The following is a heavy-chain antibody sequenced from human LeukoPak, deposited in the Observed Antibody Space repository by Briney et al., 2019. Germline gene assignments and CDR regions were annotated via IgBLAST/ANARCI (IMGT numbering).Heavy chain of an antibody. CDR1: GGSISTYY. V-gene: IGHV4-59*08. J-gene: IGHJ4*02. CDR3: ARADYGGNPLDY. Sequence: PSETLSLTCTVSGGSISTYYWSWIRQPPGKGLEWIAYIYSSGSTNYNPSLKSRVTISIDTSKNQFSLKLSSVTAADTAVYYCARADYGGNPLDYWGQGTLVTVSS. D-gene: IGHD4-23*01. CDR2: IYSSGST.